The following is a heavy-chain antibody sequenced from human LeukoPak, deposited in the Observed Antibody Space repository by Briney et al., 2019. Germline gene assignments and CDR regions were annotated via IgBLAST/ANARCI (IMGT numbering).Heavy chain of an antibody. CDR1: GDSISSYY. CDR3: ARISAFYECA. J-gene: IGHJ5*02. V-gene: IGHV4-59*12. D-gene: IGHD3-3*02. CDR2: IYYVGRT. Sequence: SETLSLTCSVSGDSISSYYWTWIRESPGKGLEWIGYIYYVGRTSYNPSLESRVTISADTSTNQFSLTLTSVTAADTAVYYCARISAFYECAWGQGLLVTVSS.